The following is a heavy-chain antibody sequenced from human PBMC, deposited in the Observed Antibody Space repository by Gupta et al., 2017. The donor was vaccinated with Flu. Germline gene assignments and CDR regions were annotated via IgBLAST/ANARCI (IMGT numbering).Heavy chain of an antibody. CDR1: VSTFRNYG. J-gene: IGHJ5*02. Sequence: QAQLVSSGGGVVQPGRSLKLSCAASVSTFRNYGLHWVRQDPGKGLEWVAVIFFDGSNKYYADSVKGRFTISRDNSKNTLYLQMNSLRVEDTAVYYCAKAGGKQSTPFDPWGQGTLVTVSS. CDR3: AKAGGKQSTPFDP. CDR2: IFFDGSNK. D-gene: IGHD3-16*01. V-gene: IGHV3-30*18.